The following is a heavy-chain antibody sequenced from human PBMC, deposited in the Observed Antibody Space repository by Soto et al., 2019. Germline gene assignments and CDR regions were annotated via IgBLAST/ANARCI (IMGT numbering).Heavy chain of an antibody. V-gene: IGHV3-15*07. D-gene: IGHD1-1*01. J-gene: IGHJ6*02. CDR2: IKSKTDGGTT. CDR3: TTDVELEPSFYYYYGMDV. CDR1: GFTFSNAW. Sequence: GGSLRLSCAASGFTFSNAWMNWVRQAPGKGLEWVGRIKSKTDGGTTDYAAPVKGRFTISRDDSKNTLYLQMNSLKTEDTAVYYCTTDVELEPSFYYYYGMDVWGQGTTVTVSS.